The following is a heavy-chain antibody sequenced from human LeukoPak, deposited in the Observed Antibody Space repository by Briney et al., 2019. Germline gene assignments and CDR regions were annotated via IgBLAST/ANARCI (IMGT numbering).Heavy chain of an antibody. CDR3: ARENSELWLGGYYFDY. V-gene: IGHV3-33*01. D-gene: IGHD5-18*01. CDR2: IWYDGSNK. CDR1: GFTFSSYG. Sequence: PGGSLRLSCAASGFTFSSYGMHWVRQAPGKGLEWVAVIWYDGSNKYYADSVKGRFTISRDNSKNTLYLQMNSLRAEDTAVYYCARENSELWLGGYYFDYWGQGTLVTVSS. J-gene: IGHJ4*02.